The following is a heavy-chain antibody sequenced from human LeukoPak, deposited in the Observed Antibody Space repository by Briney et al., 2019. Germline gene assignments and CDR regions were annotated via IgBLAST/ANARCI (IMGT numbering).Heavy chain of an antibody. V-gene: IGHV4-61*02. CDR2: FYTSGST. CDR1: GGSISSGSYY. CDR3: ARGSPMTTPTYYFDY. Sequence: TLSLTCTVSGGSISSGSYYWSWIRQPAGKGLEWIGCFYTSGSTNYNPSLKSRVTISVDTSKNQFSLKLTSVTAADTAVYYCARGSPMTTPTYYFDYWGQGTLVTVSS. D-gene: IGHD4-11*01. J-gene: IGHJ4*02.